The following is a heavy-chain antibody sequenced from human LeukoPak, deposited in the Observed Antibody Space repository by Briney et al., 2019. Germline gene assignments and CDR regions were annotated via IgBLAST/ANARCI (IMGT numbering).Heavy chain of an antibody. CDR1: GGSISSGGYY. V-gene: IGHV4-31*03. CDR3: ARGLEMATTDFDY. CDR2: IYYSGST. J-gene: IGHJ4*02. Sequence: PSETLSLTCTVSGGSISSGGYYWSWIRQHPGKGLEWIGYIYYSGSTYYNPSLKSRVTISVDTSKNQFSLKLSSVTAADTAVYYCARGLEMATTDFDYWGQGTLVTVSS. D-gene: IGHD5-24*01.